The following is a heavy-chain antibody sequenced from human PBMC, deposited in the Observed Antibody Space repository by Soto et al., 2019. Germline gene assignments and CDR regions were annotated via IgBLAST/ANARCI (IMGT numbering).Heavy chain of an antibody. CDR3: AREGGDGIDY. D-gene: IGHD3-16*01. V-gene: IGHV4-31*03. Sequence: SETLSLTCSVSGGSLSSASYYWSWIRQHPGEGLEWIGYIYYSGSTYYNPSLKSRVTISVDTSKNQFSLKLSSVTAADTAVYYCAREGGDGIDYWGQGTLVTVSS. CDR1: GGSLSSASYY. J-gene: IGHJ4*02. CDR2: IYYSGST.